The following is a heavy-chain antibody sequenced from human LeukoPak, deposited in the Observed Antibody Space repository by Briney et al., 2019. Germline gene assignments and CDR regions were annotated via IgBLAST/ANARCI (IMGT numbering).Heavy chain of an antibody. CDR3: AKASYGDYGLGAFDI. CDR2: ISWNSGSI. D-gene: IGHD4-17*01. V-gene: IGHV3-9*03. Sequence: PGRSLRLSCAASGFTFDDYAMHWVRQAPGKGLEWVSGISWNSGSIGYADSVKGRFTISRDNAKNSLYLQMNSLRAEDMALYYCAKASYGDYGLGAFDIWGQGTMVTVSS. J-gene: IGHJ3*02. CDR1: GFTFDDYA.